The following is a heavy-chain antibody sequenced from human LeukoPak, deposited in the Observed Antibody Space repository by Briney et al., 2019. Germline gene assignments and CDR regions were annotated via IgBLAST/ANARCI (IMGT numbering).Heavy chain of an antibody. J-gene: IGHJ6*02. Sequence: GGSLRLSCAASGFTFSSYWMNWARQAPGKGLEWVASINHNGNVYYYVDSVKGRFTISRDNAKDSLYLQMSNLRAEDTAVYFCARGGGLDVWGQGATVTVSS. CDR2: INHNGNVY. CDR1: GFTFSSYW. CDR3: ARGGGLDV. V-gene: IGHV3-7*03. D-gene: IGHD3-16*01.